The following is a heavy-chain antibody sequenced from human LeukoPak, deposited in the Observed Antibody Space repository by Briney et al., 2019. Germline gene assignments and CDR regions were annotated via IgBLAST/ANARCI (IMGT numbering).Heavy chain of an antibody. CDR3: ARDAAGYYDFWSGLNWFDP. CDR1: GFTFNNYW. Sequence: PGGSQRLSCAASGFTFNNYWMSWVRQAPGKGLEWMANIKQDGSDKYYVDAVKGRFTISRDNAKNSLYLQMNSLRVEDTAVYYCARDAAGYYDFWSGLNWFDPWGQGTLVTVSS. J-gene: IGHJ5*02. D-gene: IGHD3-3*01. V-gene: IGHV3-7*01. CDR2: IKQDGSDK.